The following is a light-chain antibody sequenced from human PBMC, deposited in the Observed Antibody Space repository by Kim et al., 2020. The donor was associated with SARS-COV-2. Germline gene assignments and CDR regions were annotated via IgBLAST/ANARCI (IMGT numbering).Light chain of an antibody. Sequence: VIPGERATLSCRASQSVSSYLAWYHQKHGQTPRLLIYGASTRATGIPARFSGSGSGTEFTLAISSLQSEDFSVYYCQQYNNWPSAFGQGTRLEIK. CDR2: GAS. CDR3: QQYNNWPSA. J-gene: IGKJ5*01. CDR1: QSVSSY. V-gene: IGKV3-15*01.